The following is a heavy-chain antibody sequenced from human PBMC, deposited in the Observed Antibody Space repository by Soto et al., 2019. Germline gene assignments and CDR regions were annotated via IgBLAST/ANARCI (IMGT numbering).Heavy chain of an antibody. Sequence: QVQLQQWGAGLLKPSETLSLTCAVYGGSFSGYQWSWIRQTPGKGLEWIGEINDSGNINYNPSLKCRVTIFVDTPKKQISLKLSSGTGADTAVYYCARGLILCFGELSRRGGYYYYMDVWGKGTTVTVSS. D-gene: IGHD3-10*01. CDR2: INDSGNI. CDR3: ARGLILCFGELSRRGGYYYYMDV. J-gene: IGHJ6*03. V-gene: IGHV4-34*01. CDR1: GGSFSGYQ.